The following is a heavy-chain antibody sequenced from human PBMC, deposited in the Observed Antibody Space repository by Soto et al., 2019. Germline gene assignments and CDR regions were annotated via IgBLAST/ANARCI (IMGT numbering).Heavy chain of an antibody. Sequence: SVKVSCKASGGTFSSYAISWVRQGPGQGLEWMGGIIPIFGTANYAQKFQGRVTITADESTSTAYMELSSLRSEDTAVYYCAREVGSRILRAVNPMDVWGQGTTVTVSS. V-gene: IGHV1-69*13. J-gene: IGHJ6*02. CDR2: IIPIFGTA. CDR1: GGTFSSYA. CDR3: AREVGSRILRAVNPMDV. D-gene: IGHD2-2*01.